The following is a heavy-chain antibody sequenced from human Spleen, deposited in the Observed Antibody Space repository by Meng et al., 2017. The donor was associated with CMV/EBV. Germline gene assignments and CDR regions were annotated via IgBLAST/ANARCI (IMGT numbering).Heavy chain of an antibody. J-gene: IGHJ4*02. CDR1: GFNFNSYS. D-gene: IGHD3-3*01. CDR2: ISSSSVI. V-gene: IGHV3-48*04. Sequence: GGSLRLSCVASGFNFNSYSMNWVRQAPGKGLEWIPYISSSSVIKYADSVKGRLTVSRDNAKDSLFLQMNSLRAEDTAVYYCAKMDFWSGNDYWGQGILVTVSS. CDR3: AKMDFWSGNDY.